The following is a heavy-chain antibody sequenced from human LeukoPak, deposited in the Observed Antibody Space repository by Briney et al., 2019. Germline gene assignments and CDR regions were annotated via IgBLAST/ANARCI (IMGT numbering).Heavy chain of an antibody. CDR2: ISGSGSTT. J-gene: IGHJ4*02. D-gene: IGHD2-15*01. CDR1: GFTFSNYA. Sequence: GGSLRLSCEASGFTFSNYAMSWVRQAPGKGLEWISYISGSGSTTSFADSVRGRFTISRDNAKNSMFLQMNSLRAEDTAVYYCARGYCSGGSCHFDSWGQGTLVTVSS. V-gene: IGHV3-48*03. CDR3: ARGYCSGGSCHFDS.